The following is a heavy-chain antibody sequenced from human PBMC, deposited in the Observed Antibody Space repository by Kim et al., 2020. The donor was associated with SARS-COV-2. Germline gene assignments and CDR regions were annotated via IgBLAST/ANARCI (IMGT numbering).Heavy chain of an antibody. CDR3: AITGTYYYGSGSVY. D-gene: IGHD3-10*01. CDR1: GFTFSSYA. J-gene: IGHJ4*02. V-gene: IGHV3-23*01. Sequence: GGSLRLSCAASGFTFSSYAMSWVRQAPGKGLEWVSAISGSGGSTYYADSVKGRFTISRDNSKNTLYLQMNSLRAEDTAVYYCAITGTYYYGSGSVYWGQGTLVTVSS. CDR2: ISGSGGST.